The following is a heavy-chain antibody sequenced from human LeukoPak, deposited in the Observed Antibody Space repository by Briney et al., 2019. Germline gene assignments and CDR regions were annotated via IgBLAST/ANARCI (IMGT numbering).Heavy chain of an antibody. V-gene: IGHV3-33*06. CDR2: IWYDGSNK. CDR3: AKDGYGDYVSWFDP. J-gene: IGHJ5*02. D-gene: IGHD4-17*01. Sequence: GGSLRLSCAASGFTFSSYGMHWVRQAPGKGLEWVAVIWYDGSNKYYADSVKGRFTISRDNSKNTLYLQMNSLRAEDTAVYYCAKDGYGDYVSWFDPWGQGTLVTVSS. CDR1: GFTFSSYG.